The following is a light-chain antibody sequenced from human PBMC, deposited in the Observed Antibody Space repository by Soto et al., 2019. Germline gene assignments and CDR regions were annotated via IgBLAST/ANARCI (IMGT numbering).Light chain of an antibody. V-gene: IGKV1-33*01. Sequence: DIQMTQSPSSLSASVGDRVTITCQASPDINNYLNWYQQKPGKAPKLLIYDASNLETGVPSRFSGSGSGTDFTFTISSLQPEDIATYYCQQYDNRPPFTFGQGTRLEIK. J-gene: IGKJ5*01. CDR2: DAS. CDR1: PDINNY. CDR3: QQYDNRPPFT.